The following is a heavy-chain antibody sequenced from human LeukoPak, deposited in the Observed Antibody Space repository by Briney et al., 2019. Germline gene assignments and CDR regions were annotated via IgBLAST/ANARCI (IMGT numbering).Heavy chain of an antibody. J-gene: IGHJ6*03. V-gene: IGHV3-21*01. D-gene: IGHD5-18*01. Sequence: GGSLRLSCAASGFTFSSYSMNWVRQAPGKGLEWVSSISSSSSYIYYADSVKGRFTISRDNAKNSLYLQMNSLRAEDTAVYYCARVGQQGGYSYGYLSLASYMDVWGKGTTVTISS. CDR2: ISSSSSYI. CDR3: ARVGQQGGYSYGYLSLASYMDV. CDR1: GFTFSSYS.